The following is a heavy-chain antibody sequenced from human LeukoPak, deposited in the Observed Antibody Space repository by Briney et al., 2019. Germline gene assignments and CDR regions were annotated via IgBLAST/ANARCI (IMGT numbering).Heavy chain of an antibody. J-gene: IGHJ4*02. D-gene: IGHD6-6*01. CDR2: IWYDGGNK. CDR1: GFTFSSYA. CDR3: ARVGSSSSLGFDY. Sequence: GRSLRLSCAASGFTFSSYAMHWVRQAPGKGLEWVAVIWYDGGNKYCADSVKGRFTISRDNSKNTLYLEVSSLRAEDTAVYYCARVGSSSSLGFDYWGQGTLVTVSS. V-gene: IGHV3-33*08.